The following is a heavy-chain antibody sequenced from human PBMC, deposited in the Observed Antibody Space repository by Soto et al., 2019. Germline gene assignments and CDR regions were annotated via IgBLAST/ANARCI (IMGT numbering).Heavy chain of an antibody. V-gene: IGHV5-51*01. CDR3: TLSYGDSYYYYYGMDV. Sequence: ESLKISCVGSGFSFSSYTVVRVLQVPGKGLEWMGVIHPGDSDTIYSPSFQGQVTISADKSISTAYLQWSSLKASDTAMYYCTLSYGDSYYYYYGMDVWGQGTTVTVSS. J-gene: IGHJ6*02. CDR1: GFSFSSYT. CDR2: IHPGDSDT. D-gene: IGHD4-17*01.